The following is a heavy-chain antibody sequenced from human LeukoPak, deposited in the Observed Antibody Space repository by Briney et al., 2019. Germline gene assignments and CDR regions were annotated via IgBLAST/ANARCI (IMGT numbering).Heavy chain of an antibody. Sequence: ASVKVSCKASGYILTTYGISWVRQAPGQGLEWMGWISAYNGDTGFAQHLQGRVSMTIDASTNTAYMELRSLRSDDTAVYYCARPSGARRHLWLDYWGQGTVVTVSS. D-gene: IGHD5-18*01. CDR1: GYILTTYG. J-gene: IGHJ4*02. CDR2: ISAYNGDT. V-gene: IGHV1-18*01. CDR3: ARPSGARRHLWLDY.